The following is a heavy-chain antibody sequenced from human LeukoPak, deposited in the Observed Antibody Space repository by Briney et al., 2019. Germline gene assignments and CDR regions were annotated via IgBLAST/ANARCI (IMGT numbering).Heavy chain of an antibody. V-gene: IGHV5-51*01. CDR2: IYPGDSET. CDR1: GYSFSRYW. D-gene: IGHD2-15*01. Sequence: GESLKISCKGSGYSFSRYWIGWVRQMPGKGLEWMGTIYPGDSETRDSPSFQGQVTISADTSINSAYLQWSSLKASDTAMYCARRGSAAHYYAMDLWGQGTPVTVSS. J-gene: IGHJ6*02. CDR3: ARRGSAAHYYAMDL.